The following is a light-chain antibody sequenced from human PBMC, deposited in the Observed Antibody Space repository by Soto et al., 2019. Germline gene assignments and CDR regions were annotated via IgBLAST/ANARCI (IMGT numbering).Light chain of an antibody. CDR1: QSISGR. CDR3: QQYNSYPVT. V-gene: IGKV1-5*01. CDR2: DTS. J-gene: IGKJ2*01. Sequence: DIQMTQSPSTLSASEGDRVTITCRASQSISGRLAWYQQKPGKAPNLLIYDTSSLESGVPSRFIGSGSGTEFSLTISSLRPADFATFYCQQYNSYPVTFGQGTRLEI.